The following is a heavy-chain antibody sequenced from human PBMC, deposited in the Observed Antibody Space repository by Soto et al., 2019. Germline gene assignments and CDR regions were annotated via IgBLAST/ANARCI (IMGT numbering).Heavy chain of an antibody. V-gene: IGHV3-74*01. CDR2: INNDGTGI. Sequence: EVPLVESGGGLVQSGGSLRLSCAASGFTFSNYWMVWVRQAPGKGLVWVSRINNDGTGIRYADSVKGRFTISRDNGKNTLYLQMNSLRVEDTAVYYCATSPSVPGNDWGQGTLVTVSS. CDR3: ATSPSVPGND. D-gene: IGHD1-1*01. J-gene: IGHJ4*02. CDR1: GFTFSNYW.